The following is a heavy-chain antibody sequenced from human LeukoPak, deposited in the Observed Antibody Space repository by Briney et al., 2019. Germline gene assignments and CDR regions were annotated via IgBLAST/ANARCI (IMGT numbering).Heavy chain of an antibody. CDR3: ARDRSSSRNDY. CDR1: GFTFSSYS. CDR2: ISSSSSYI. D-gene: IGHD6-13*01. Sequence: GGSLRLSCAASGFTFSSYSMNWVRQAPGKGLEWVSSISSSSSYIYYADSVKGRFIISRDNAKNSLYLQMNSLRAEDTAVYYCARDRSSSRNDYWGQGTLVTVSS. J-gene: IGHJ4*02. V-gene: IGHV3-21*01.